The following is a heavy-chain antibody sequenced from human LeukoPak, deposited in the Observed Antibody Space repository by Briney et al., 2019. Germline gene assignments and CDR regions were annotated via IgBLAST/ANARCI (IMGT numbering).Heavy chain of an antibody. CDR3: ARDLERYYDLEGRSGY. CDR1: GYTFTSNG. D-gene: IGHD3-3*01. Sequence: GASVKVSCKASGYTFTSNGISWVRQGPGQGLGWIVKIIAHNGNANYAQKFQGRVTMTTDTLATTAYMELRSLRSDDTAVYYCARDLERYYDLEGRSGYWGQGTLVTVSS. CDR2: IIAHNGNA. V-gene: IGHV1-18*01. J-gene: IGHJ4*02.